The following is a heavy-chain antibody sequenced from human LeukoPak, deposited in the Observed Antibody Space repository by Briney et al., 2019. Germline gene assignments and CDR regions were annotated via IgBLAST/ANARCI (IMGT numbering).Heavy chain of an antibody. CDR3: ARQDCGGDCYSGGDY. Sequence: ESLKISCKGSGYSFTSYWISWVRQMPGKGLEWMGRIDPSDSYTNYSPSFQGHVTISADKSISTAYLQWSSLKASDTAMYYCARQDCGGDCYSGGDYWGQGTLVTVSS. CDR1: GYSFTSYW. D-gene: IGHD2-21*02. CDR2: IDPSDSYT. V-gene: IGHV5-10-1*01. J-gene: IGHJ4*02.